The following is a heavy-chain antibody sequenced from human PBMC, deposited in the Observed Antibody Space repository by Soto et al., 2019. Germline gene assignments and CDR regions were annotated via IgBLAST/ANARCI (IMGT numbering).Heavy chain of an antibody. V-gene: IGHV3-30*18. Sequence: GGSLRLSCAASGCTFISYGMRWVRQAPGKGLEWVAVISYDGSNKYYADSVKGRFTISRDNSKNTLYLQMNSLRAEDTAVYYCAKGGPEGAYYFDYWGQGTLVTVSS. CDR1: GCTFISYG. CDR2: ISYDGSNK. CDR3: AKGGPEGAYYFDY. J-gene: IGHJ4*02.